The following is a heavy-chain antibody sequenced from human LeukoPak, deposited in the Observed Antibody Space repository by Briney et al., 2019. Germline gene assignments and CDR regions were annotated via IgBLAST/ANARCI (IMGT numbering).Heavy chain of an antibody. Sequence: GASLRLSCAASGFSFSSFDMSWVRQAPGEGLEWVSGISGSGGSTYYTDSVKGRFTISRDNSKNTLYLQMNSLRAEDTAVYYCAKVSLSPGTDVWGQGTTVTVSS. V-gene: IGHV3-23*01. J-gene: IGHJ6*02. CDR2: ISGSGGST. CDR3: AKVSLSPGTDV. CDR1: GFSFSSFD.